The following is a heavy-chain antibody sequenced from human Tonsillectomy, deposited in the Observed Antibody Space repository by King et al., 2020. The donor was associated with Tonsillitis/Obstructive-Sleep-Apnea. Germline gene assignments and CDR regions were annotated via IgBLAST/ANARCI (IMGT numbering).Heavy chain of an antibody. CDR3: AHFHYYDSSGYYFDY. V-gene: IGHV2-5*02. Sequence: TLKESGPTLVKPTQTLTLTCTFSGFSLSTSGVGVGWIRQPPGKALEWLALIYWDDDKRYSPSLKSRLTITKDTSKNQVVLTMTNMDPVDTATYYCAHFHYYDSSGYYFDYWGQGTLVTVPS. J-gene: IGHJ4*02. D-gene: IGHD3-22*01. CDR1: GFSLSTSGVG. CDR2: IYWDDDK.